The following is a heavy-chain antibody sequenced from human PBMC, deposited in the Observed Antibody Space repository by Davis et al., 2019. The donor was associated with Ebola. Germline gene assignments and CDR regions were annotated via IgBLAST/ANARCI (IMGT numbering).Heavy chain of an antibody. CDR1: GFTFNKYG. Sequence: PGGSLRLSCAASGFTFNKYGMSWVRQALGKGLEWVAAVSRKGGSYYADSVKGRFTVYRDTAKDTLFLQMDSLRAEDTAVYYCAKDRAPPHGGNPEAPDYWGQGTLVTVSS. D-gene: IGHD4-23*01. CDR3: AKDRAPPHGGNPEAPDY. V-gene: IGHV3-23*01. J-gene: IGHJ4*02. CDR2: VSRKGGS.